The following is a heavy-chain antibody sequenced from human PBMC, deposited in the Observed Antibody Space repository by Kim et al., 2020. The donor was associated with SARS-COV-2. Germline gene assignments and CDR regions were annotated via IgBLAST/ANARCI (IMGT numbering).Heavy chain of an antibody. D-gene: IGHD2-2*01. J-gene: IGHJ6*02. Sequence: GAPRLSCAASGFTFSSYWMSWVRQAPGKGLEWVANIKQDGSEKYYVDSVKGRFTISRDNAKNSLYLQMNSLRAEDTAVYYCAGDFGSTSSDSQNYYYYGMDVWGQGTTVTVSS. V-gene: IGHV3-7*03. CDR3: AGDFGSTSSDSQNYYYYGMDV. CDR1: GFTFSSYW. CDR2: IKQDGSEK.